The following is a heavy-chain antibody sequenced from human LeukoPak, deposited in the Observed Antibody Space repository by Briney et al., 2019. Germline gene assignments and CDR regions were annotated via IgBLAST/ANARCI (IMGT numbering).Heavy chain of an antibody. J-gene: IGHJ4*02. CDR3: ARGKDWGLY. V-gene: IGHV1-2*02. Sequence: ASVKVSYKAFGYTYTGYYMLLVRQAPGHGLEWMGWINPNSGGTNYAQKFQGRVTMTRDTSISTAYMELSRLRSDDTAVNYRARGKDWGLYWGQGTLVTVSS. D-gene: IGHD7-27*01. CDR2: INPNSGGT. CDR1: GYTYTGYY.